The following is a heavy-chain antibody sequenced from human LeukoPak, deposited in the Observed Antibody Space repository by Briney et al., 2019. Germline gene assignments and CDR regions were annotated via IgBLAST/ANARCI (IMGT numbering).Heavy chain of an antibody. CDR3: ARVASPVSDYYMDV. V-gene: IGHV1-8*03. CDR2: MNPNSGNT. CDR1: GYTFTSYD. D-gene: IGHD6-19*01. J-gene: IGHJ6*03. Sequence: GASVKVSCKASGYTFTSYDINWVRQATGQGLEWMGWMNPNSGNTGYAQKFQGRVTITADESTSTAYMELSSLRSEDTAVYYCARVASPVSDYYMDVWGKGTTVTVSS.